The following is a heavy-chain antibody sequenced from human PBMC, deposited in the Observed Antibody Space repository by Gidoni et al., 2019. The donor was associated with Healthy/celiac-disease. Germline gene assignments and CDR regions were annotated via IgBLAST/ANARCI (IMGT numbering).Heavy chain of an antibody. D-gene: IGHD3-22*01. CDR3: ARGNYYDSSGYYADY. V-gene: IGHV3-11*06. CDR2: SSSTSSYT. J-gene: IGHJ4*02. CDR1: GFPFSDYY. Sequence: QVQLVESGGGLVKPGGSLRLSCAASGFPFSDYYMSWVRQAPGKGLEWVSYSSSTSSYTNYADSVTGRFDISRNNAKNALYMLMNSVRAEDTAVYYCARGNYYDSSGYYADYWGQGTLVTVSS.